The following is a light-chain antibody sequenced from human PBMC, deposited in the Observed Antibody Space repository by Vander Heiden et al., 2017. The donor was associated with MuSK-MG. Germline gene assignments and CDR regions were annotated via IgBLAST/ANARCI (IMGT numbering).Light chain of an antibody. V-gene: IGKV3-20*01. J-gene: IGKJ3*01. Sequence: EIVLTQSPGTLSLSPGERATLSCRASQSVSSSYLAWYQQKPGQAPRLLIYGASSRATGIPDRFSGSGYGTDFTLTISRREPEDFAVYYCQQNGSSRNFTFGHGTKVDIK. CDR1: QSVSSSY. CDR3: QQNGSSRNFT. CDR2: GAS.